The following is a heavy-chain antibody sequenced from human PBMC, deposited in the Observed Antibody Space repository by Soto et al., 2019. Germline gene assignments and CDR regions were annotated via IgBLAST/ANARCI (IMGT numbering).Heavy chain of an antibody. V-gene: IGHV3-7*01. CDR3: AIDAESYDFWRRYCYIFV. CDR1: GFTFSSYW. D-gene: IGHD3-3*01. Sequence: PGGSLRLSCAASGFTFSSYWMSWVRQAPGKGLEWVANIKQDGSEKYYVDSVKGRFTISRDNAKNSLYLQMNSLRAEDTAVYYYAIDAESYDFWRRYCYIFVWGKGSALTV. J-gene: IGHJ6*03. CDR2: IKQDGSEK.